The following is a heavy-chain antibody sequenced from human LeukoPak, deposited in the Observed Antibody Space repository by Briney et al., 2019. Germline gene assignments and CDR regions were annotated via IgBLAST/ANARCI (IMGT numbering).Heavy chain of an antibody. V-gene: IGHV3-7*03. CDR1: GFTFSGYW. CDR3: ARDYCSGGSCYPDRPLDC. J-gene: IGHJ4*02. D-gene: IGHD2-15*01. Sequence: GGSLRLSCAASGFTFSGYWMSWVGQAPGKGLEWVANIKQDGSEKYYVDSVKGRFTISRDNAKNSLYLQMNSLRAEDTAVYYCARDYCSGGSCYPDRPLDCWGQGTLVTVSS. CDR2: IKQDGSEK.